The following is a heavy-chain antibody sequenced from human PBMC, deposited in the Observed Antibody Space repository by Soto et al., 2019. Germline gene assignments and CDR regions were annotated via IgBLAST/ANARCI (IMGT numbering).Heavy chain of an antibody. CDR1: GGTHSSYA. D-gene: IGHD3-22*01. Sequence: QVQLVQSGAEVKKPGSSVKVSCKVTGGTHSSYAITWVRQAPGQGLEWMGGIIPIFDTRDYAQKFQGRVTITADPSTSTAYLELSGLTSDDTAVYYCVRDGSDYSTSGHYDPWGQGTLVTVSS. CDR3: VRDGSDYSTSGHYDP. J-gene: IGHJ5*02. V-gene: IGHV1-69*01. CDR2: IIPIFDTR.